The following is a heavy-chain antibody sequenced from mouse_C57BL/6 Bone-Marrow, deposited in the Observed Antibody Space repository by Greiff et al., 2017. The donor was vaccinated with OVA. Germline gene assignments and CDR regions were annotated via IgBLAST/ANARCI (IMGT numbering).Heavy chain of an antibody. D-gene: IGHD3-1*01. J-gene: IGHJ1*03. CDR1: GYAFSSYW. CDR2: IYPGDGDT. Sequence: QVQLQQSGAELVKPGASVKISCKASGYAFSSYWMNWVKQRPGKGLEWIGQIYPGDGDTNYNGKFKGKATLTADNTSSTAYMQLSSLTSEDSAVYVCARSGRLNWYFDVGGTGTTVTVSS. CDR3: ARSGRLNWYFDV. V-gene: IGHV1-80*01.